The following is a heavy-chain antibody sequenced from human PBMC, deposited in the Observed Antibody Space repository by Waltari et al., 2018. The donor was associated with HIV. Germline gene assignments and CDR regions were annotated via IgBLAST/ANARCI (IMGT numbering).Heavy chain of an antibody. CDR1: GYFFNDYY. D-gene: IGHD6-19*01. J-gene: IGHJ3*02. CDR2: IKPNSGGT. V-gene: IGHV1-2*04. CDR3: ARGEQWLVGPYDALDI. Sequence: QVRLVQSGAEVKKPGASVKVSCKTSGYFFNDYYMHWVRQAPGQGLEWMGWIKPNSGGTNYAPKFQGWVTMTRDTSISTAYMELSRLTSDDTAVYYCARGEQWLVGPYDALDIWGQGTTVTVSS.